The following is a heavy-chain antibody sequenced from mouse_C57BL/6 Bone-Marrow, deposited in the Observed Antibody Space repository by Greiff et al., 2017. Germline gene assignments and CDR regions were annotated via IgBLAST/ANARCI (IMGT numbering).Heavy chain of an antibody. CDR2: IYPGDGAT. J-gene: IGHJ4*01. D-gene: IGHD1-1*01. V-gene: IGHV1-80*01. CDR1: GYAFSSYW. CDR3: ARSLLRNAMDY. Sequence: VQLQQSGAELVKPGASVKISCKASGYAFSSYWMNWVKQRPGKGLEWIGQIYPGDGATNYNGKFKGKATLTADKSSRAAYMQLSSLTSEDSAVYFCARSLLRNAMDYWGQGTSVTVSS.